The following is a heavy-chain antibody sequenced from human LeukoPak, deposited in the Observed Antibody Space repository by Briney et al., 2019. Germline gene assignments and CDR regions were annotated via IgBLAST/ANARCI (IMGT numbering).Heavy chain of an antibody. J-gene: IGHJ3*02. Sequence: PGGSLRLSCAASRLTFSSFGMHWVRQAPGKGLEWVAFISYDGSNKYYADSVKGRFTISRDNSRNTLNLQMNSPRAEDTAVYYCRVVGADDGFDIWGQGTMVTVSS. V-gene: IGHV3-30*03. CDR1: RLTFSSFG. D-gene: IGHD1-26*01. CDR2: ISYDGSNK. CDR3: RVVGADDGFDI.